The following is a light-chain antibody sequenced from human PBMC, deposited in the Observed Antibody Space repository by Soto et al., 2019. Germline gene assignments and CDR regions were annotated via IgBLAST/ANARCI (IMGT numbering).Light chain of an antibody. CDR2: GAS. CDR3: QQYGTSPYT. CDR1: QSVSRTD. J-gene: IGKJ2*01. Sequence: EIVLTQSPGTLSLSPGERATLSCRASQSVSRTDLAWYQQKPGQGPRLLIYGASSRATGIPDRFSGSGSGTDLSLSISGQEPEDFAVYYCQQYGTSPYTFGQGTKLEIK. V-gene: IGKV3-20*01.